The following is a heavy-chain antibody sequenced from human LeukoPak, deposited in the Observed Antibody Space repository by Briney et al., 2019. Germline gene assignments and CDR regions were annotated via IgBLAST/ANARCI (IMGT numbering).Heavy chain of an antibody. D-gene: IGHD2/OR15-2a*01. V-gene: IGHV3-30*18. Sequence: PGRSLRLSCAASGFTFSSYGMHWVRQAPGKGLEWVAVISYDGSNKYYADSVKGRFTISRDNSKNTLYLQMNSLRAEDTAVYYCAKDFVSNEPFDYWGQGTLVTVSS. CDR2: ISYDGSNK. CDR1: GFTFSSYG. CDR3: AKDFVSNEPFDY. J-gene: IGHJ4*02.